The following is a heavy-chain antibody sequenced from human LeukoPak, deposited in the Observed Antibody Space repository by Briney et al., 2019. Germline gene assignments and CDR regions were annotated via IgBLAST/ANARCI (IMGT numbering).Heavy chain of an antibody. J-gene: IGHJ4*02. Sequence: PSETLSLTCTVSGGSISSYYWSWIRQPPGKGLEWIGYIYYSGSTNYNPSLKSRVTISVDTSKNQFSLKLSSVTAADTAVYYCAREGMVAIDYWGQGTLVTVSS. CDR2: IYYSGST. CDR3: AREGMVAIDY. CDR1: GGSISSYY. V-gene: IGHV4-59*01. D-gene: IGHD2-15*01.